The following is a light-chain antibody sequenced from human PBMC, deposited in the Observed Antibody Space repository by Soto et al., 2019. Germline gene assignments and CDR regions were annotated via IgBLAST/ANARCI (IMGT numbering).Light chain of an antibody. J-gene: IGKJ1*01. CDR3: QDYNSYSEA. Sequence: DIQMTQSPSTLSGSVGDRVTITCRASQTISSWLAWYQQKPGKAPKLLIYKASTLKSGVPSRFSGSGSVTEFTLTISSLQADDFATYYCQDYNSYSEAFGQGIKVELK. V-gene: IGKV1-5*03. CDR2: KAS. CDR1: QTISSW.